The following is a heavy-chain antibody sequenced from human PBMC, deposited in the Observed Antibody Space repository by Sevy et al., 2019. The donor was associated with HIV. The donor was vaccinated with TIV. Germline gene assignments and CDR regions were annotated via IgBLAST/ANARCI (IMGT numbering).Heavy chain of an antibody. Sequence: GGSLRLSCAVSGFTLHDYGMNWVRQAPGKGLEWVSYISSSGNIIFYTESVKGRFTISRDIALNSLYLQMNSLRAEDTAVYYCARAAYCSGDCHSFLLYYSYGMDVWGQGTTVTVSS. CDR2: ISSSGNII. V-gene: IGHV3-48*01. CDR1: GFTLHDYG. D-gene: IGHD2-21*02. CDR3: ARAAYCSGDCHSFLLYYSYGMDV. J-gene: IGHJ6*02.